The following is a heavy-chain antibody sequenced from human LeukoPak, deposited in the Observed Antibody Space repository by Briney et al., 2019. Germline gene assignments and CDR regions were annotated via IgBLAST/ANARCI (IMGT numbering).Heavy chain of an antibody. Sequence: SETLSLTCAVYGGSFTTYYWNWIRQSPGKGLEWIGEINHTGTTNYNPSLKSRFTISVDTSKNQFSLKLTSVTAADTAVYYCARGAADRNNYYYYIDVWGKGITVTVSS. J-gene: IGHJ6*03. CDR1: GGSFTTYY. CDR3: ARGAADRNNYYYYIDV. D-gene: IGHD1/OR15-1a*01. CDR2: INHTGTT. V-gene: IGHV4-34*01.